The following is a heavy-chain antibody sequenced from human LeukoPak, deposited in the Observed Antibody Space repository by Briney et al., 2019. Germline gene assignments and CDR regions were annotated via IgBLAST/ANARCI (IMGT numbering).Heavy chain of an antibody. D-gene: IGHD2-2*01. Sequence: PSETLSLTCTVSGGSITSSYYYWGWIRQPPGKGLEWIGTMHYSGSTDYNPSLKSRVTISGDTSKNQFSLKLSSVTAADTAVYYCARGSTSVIKIDPWGQGTLVTVSS. CDR1: GGSITSSYYY. CDR3: ARGSTSVIKIDP. J-gene: IGHJ5*02. CDR2: MHYSGST. V-gene: IGHV4-39*07.